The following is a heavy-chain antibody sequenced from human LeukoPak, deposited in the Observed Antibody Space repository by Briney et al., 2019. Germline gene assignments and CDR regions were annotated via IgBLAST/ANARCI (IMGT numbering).Heavy chain of an antibody. J-gene: IGHJ4*02. V-gene: IGHV4-59*12. D-gene: IGHD3-16*02. CDR1: GGSISSYY. CDR2: IYYSGST. Sequence: SETLSLTCTVSGGSISSYYWSWIRQPPGKGLEWIGYIYYSGSTNYNPSLKSRVTISVDTSKNQFSLKLSSVTAADTAVYYCARATFGGVIVIPYYFDYWGQGTLVTVSS. CDR3: ARATFGGVIVIPYYFDY.